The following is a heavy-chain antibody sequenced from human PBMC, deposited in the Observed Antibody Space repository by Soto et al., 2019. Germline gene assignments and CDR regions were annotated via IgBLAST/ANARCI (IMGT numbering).Heavy chain of an antibody. CDR1: GYTFTSYD. CDR3: ARGVGYCNSTTCRKWFDP. D-gene: IGHD2-2*01. Sequence: SVKVSCKPSGYTFTSYDINWVRQATGQGLEWMGWMNPNSGNTGYAQKFQGRVTMTRSTSISTAYMELSSLRSEDTAVYYCARGVGYCNSTTCRKWFDPWGQGTLVTVSS. J-gene: IGHJ5*02. CDR2: MNPNSGNT. V-gene: IGHV1-8*01.